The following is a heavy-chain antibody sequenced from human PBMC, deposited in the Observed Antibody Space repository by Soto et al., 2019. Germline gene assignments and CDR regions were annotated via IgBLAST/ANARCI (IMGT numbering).Heavy chain of an antibody. D-gene: IGHD2-2*01. Sequence: GGSLRLSCAASGFTFSSAWMFWVRQAPEKGLVWISRITPDGTTTSYADSVKGRFTISRDNAKNTVYLQMNSLRAEDTAVYYCARDLASSPGYWGQATLVTVSS. CDR2: ITPDGTTT. CDR3: ARDLASSPGY. V-gene: IGHV3-74*01. CDR1: GFTFSSAW. J-gene: IGHJ4*02.